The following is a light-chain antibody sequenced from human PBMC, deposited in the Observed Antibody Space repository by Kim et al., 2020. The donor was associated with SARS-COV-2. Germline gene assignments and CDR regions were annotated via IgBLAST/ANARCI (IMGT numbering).Light chain of an antibody. J-gene: IGLJ1*01. CDR1: GSDVGGYNY. Sequence: PEQSVTISCTGTGSDVGGYNYVSWYQQHPGKAPKLIIYDVNKRPSGVPDRFSGSKSGNTASLTVSGLQAEDEANYYCGSYAGSKNVFGTGTKVTVL. CDR3: GSYAGSKNV. CDR2: DVN. V-gene: IGLV2-8*01.